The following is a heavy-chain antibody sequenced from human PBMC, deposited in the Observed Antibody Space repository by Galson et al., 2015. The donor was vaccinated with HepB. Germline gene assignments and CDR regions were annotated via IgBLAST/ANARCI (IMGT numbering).Heavy chain of an antibody. D-gene: IGHD3-10*01. Sequence: SLRLSCAASGFTFSSHGMSWVRQAPGKGLEWVSAISGSGSNTYYADSVKGRFIISRDNSKNTLYLQMNSLRAEDTALYYCATRGTVGQWYFDLWGRGTLVTVSS. CDR2: ISGSGSNT. V-gene: IGHV3-23*01. CDR1: GFTFSSHG. J-gene: IGHJ2*01. CDR3: ATRGTVGQWYFDL.